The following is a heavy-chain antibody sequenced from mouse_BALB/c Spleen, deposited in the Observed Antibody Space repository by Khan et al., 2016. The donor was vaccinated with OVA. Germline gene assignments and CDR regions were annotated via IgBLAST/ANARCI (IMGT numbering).Heavy chain of an antibody. CDR2: IRSDGDYT. Sequence: VQLKESGGGLVKPGGSLKLSCAASGFTFSTYAMSWVRQTPEKRLEWVATIRSDGDYTYYPDNVTGRFTISRDNAKNILYLQMSSLRSEDTAMYYCARSAYGNFAYWGQGTLVTVSA. J-gene: IGHJ3*01. D-gene: IGHD2-1*01. CDR3: ARSAYGNFAY. V-gene: IGHV5-9-3*01. CDR1: GFTFSTYA.